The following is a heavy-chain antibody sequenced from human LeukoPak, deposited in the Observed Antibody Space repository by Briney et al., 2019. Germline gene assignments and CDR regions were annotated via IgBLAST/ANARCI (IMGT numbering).Heavy chain of an antibody. Sequence: GGSLRLSCAASGFTVSSNYMSWVRQAPGKGLEWVSVIYSGGSTYYADSVKGRFTISRDNSKNTLYLQMSSLRAEDTAVYYCARDNGAYDYVWGSYFDPWGQGTLVTVSS. D-gene: IGHD3-16*01. CDR2: IYSGGST. CDR1: GFTVSSNY. V-gene: IGHV3-66*01. J-gene: IGHJ5*02. CDR3: ARDNGAYDYVWGSYFDP.